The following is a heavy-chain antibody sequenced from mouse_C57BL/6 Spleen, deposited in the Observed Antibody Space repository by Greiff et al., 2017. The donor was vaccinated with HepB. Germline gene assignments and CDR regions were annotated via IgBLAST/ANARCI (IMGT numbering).Heavy chain of an antibody. CDR2: ISYDGSN. J-gene: IGHJ3*01. Sequence: ESGPGLVKPSQSLSLTCSVTGYSITSGYYWNWIRQFPGNKLEWMGYISYDGSNNYNPSLKNRISITRDTSKNQFFLKLNSVTTEDTATYYCAREGAYDYDEGWFAYWGQGTLVTVSA. CDR3: AREGAYDYDEGWFAY. D-gene: IGHD2-4*01. V-gene: IGHV3-6*01. CDR1: GYSITSGYY.